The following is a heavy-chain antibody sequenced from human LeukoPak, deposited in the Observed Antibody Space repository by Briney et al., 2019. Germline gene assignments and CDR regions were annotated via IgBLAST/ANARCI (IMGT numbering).Heavy chain of an antibody. Sequence: GASVKVSCKASGFTFTSSAMQWVRQARGQRLEWIGWIVVGSGNTNYAQKFQERVTITRDMSTSTAYMELSSLRSEDTAVYYCGAGTYYDFWGGSPKTDYYGMDVWGQGTPVTVS. CDR1: GFTFTSSA. CDR3: GAGTYYDFWGGSPKTDYYGMDV. CDR2: IVVGSGNT. V-gene: IGHV1-58*02. D-gene: IGHD3-3*01. J-gene: IGHJ6*02.